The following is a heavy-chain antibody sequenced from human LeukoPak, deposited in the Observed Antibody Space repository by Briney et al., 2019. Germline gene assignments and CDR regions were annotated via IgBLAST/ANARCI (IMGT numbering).Heavy chain of an antibody. J-gene: IGHJ4*02. CDR1: GYTFTGYY. V-gene: IGHV1-2*06. CDR2: INPNSGGT. D-gene: IGHD3-22*01. Sequence: ASVKVSCKASGYTFTGYYMHWVRQAPGQGLEWMGRINPNSGGTNYAQKFQGRVTMTRDTSICTAYMELSRLRSDDSAVYYCARDDYSSGYYLDYWGQGTLVTVSS. CDR3: ARDDYSSGYYLDY.